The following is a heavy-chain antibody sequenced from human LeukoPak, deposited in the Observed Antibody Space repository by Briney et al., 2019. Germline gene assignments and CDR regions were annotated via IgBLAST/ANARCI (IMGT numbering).Heavy chain of an antibody. CDR1: GGSISSYS. CDR3: ARRVRYCSSTSCKWGGFY. Sequence: SETLSLTCTVSGGSISSYSWSWIRQPPGKGLEWIGYIYYSGSSNYNPSLKSRVTISVDTSKNQFSLRLSSVTAADTAVYYCARRVRYCSSTSCKWGGFYWGQGTLVTVSS. V-gene: IGHV4-59*01. J-gene: IGHJ4*02. CDR2: IYYSGSS. D-gene: IGHD2-2*01.